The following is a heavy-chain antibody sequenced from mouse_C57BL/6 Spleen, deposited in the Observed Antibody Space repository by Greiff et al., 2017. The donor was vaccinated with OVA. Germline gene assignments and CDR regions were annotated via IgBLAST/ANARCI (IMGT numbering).Heavy chain of an antibody. D-gene: IGHD1-1*01. CDR1: GYTFTSYW. CDR3: AKTTVGGPYCFDY. Sequence: VQLQQPGAELVKPGASVKLSCKASGYTFTSYWMQWVKQRPGQGLEWIGEIDPSDSYTNYNQKFKGKATLTVDTSSSTAYMQLSSLTSEDSAVYYCAKTTVGGPYCFDYWGQGTTLTVSS. J-gene: IGHJ2*01. V-gene: IGHV1-50*01. CDR2: IDPSDSYT.